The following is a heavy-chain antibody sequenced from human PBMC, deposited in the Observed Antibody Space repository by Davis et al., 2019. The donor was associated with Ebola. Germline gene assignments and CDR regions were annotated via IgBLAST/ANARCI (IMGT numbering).Heavy chain of an antibody. Sequence: SVKVSCKASGGTFSSYAISWVRQAPGQGLEWMGRIIPILGLANYAQKFQGRVTITADKSTSTAYMELSSLRSEDTAVYYCARDNNWNYVFYYYGMDVWGQGTTVTVSS. V-gene: IGHV1-69*04. CDR1: GGTFSSYA. CDR3: ARDNNWNYVFYYYGMDV. CDR2: IIPILGLA. J-gene: IGHJ6*02. D-gene: IGHD1-7*01.